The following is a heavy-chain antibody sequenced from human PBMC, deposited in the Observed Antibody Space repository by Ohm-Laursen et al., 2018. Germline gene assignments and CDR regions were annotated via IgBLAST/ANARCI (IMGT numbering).Heavy chain of an antibody. Sequence: SLRLSCAASGFTFSSHAMSWVRQAPGKRLEWVSRISGSGGSTHHADSVKGRFTISRDNSKNTLYLQMNSLRVEDTALYYCAKDPYSENYFDDWGQGTLVTVSS. D-gene: IGHD5-12*01. CDR1: GFTFSSHA. J-gene: IGHJ4*02. CDR3: AKDPYSENYFDD. CDR2: ISGSGGST. V-gene: IGHV3-23*01.